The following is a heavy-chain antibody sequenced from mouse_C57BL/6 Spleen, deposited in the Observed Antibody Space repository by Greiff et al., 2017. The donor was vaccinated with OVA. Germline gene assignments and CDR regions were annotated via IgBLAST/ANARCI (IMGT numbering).Heavy chain of an antibody. CDR1: GYPFTDYE. V-gene: IGHV1-15*01. Sequence: QVQLQQSGAALVRPGASVTLSCKASGYPFTDYEMHWVKQTPVHGLEWIGALDPETGGTAYNQKFKGKAILTADKSYSTAYMELRSLTSEDSAVYYCTRFHYGSRGYFDYWGQGTTLTVAS. J-gene: IGHJ2*01. CDR2: LDPETGGT. D-gene: IGHD1-1*01. CDR3: TRFHYGSRGYFDY.